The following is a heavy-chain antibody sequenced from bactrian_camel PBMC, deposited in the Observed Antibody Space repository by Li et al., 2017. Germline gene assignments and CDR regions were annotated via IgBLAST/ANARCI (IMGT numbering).Heavy chain of an antibody. Sequence: HVQLVESGGGSVQAGGSLRLSCAASGYTFSSHCMGWFRQIPGKEREGVAGIDSDGSTSYTDSVKGRFTISQDSGKNILYLQMRSLRPEDTAMYYCAARNLHRSEWNESLSYKNWGQGTQVTVS. J-gene: IGHJ4*01. D-gene: IGHD2*01. CDR1: GYTFSSHC. CDR2: IDSDGST. CDR3: AARNLHRSEWNESLSYKN. V-gene: IGHV3S9*01.